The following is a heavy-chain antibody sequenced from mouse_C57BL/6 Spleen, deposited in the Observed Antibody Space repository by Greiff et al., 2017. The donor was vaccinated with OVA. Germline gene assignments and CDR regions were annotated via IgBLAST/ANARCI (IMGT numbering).Heavy chain of an antibody. CDR1: GYTFTSYW. D-gene: IGHD1-1*02. V-gene: IGHV1-50*01. CDR3: ARLGGTRYFDV. J-gene: IGHJ1*03. Sequence: QVQLQQPGAELVKPGASVKLSCKASGYTFTSYWMQWVKQRPGQGLEWIGEIDPSDSYTNYNQKFKGKATLTVDTSSSTAYMQLSSLTSKDSAVYYCARLGGTRYFDVWGTGTTVTVSS. CDR2: IDPSDSYT.